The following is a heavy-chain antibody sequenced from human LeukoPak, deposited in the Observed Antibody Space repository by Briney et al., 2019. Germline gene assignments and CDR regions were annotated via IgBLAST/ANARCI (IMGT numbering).Heavy chain of an antibody. CDR2: ISGTAGST. CDR1: GFTFYMYA. D-gene: IGHD3-22*01. CDR3: AKDRPNFHENSGHYYRRDGDS. J-gene: IGHJ5*01. V-gene: IGHV3-23*01. Sequence: GGSLRLSCQASGFTFYMYAMSWVRQAPGKGLEWVSAISGTAGSTYYPDSVKGRFTISRDNSKNALYLRMNSLTAEDTAIYYCAKDRPNFHENSGHYYRRDGDSWGQGTLVTVSS.